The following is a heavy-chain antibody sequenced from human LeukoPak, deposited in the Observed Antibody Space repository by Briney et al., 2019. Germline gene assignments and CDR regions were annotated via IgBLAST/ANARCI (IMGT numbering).Heavy chain of an antibody. J-gene: IGHJ4*02. CDR2: IIPIFGTA. CDR1: GGTFSSYA. V-gene: IGHV1-69*05. Sequence: SVKVSCKASGGTFSSYAISWVRQAPGQGLEWMGRIIPIFGTANYAQKFQGRVTITTDESTSTAYMELSSLRAEDTAVYYCAKDWIAAYYFDYWGQGTLVTVSS. D-gene: IGHD2-15*01. CDR3: AKDWIAAYYFDY.